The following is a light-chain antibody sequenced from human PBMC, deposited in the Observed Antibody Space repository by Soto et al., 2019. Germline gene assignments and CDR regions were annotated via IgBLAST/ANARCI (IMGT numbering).Light chain of an antibody. V-gene: IGKV1-39*01. CDR2: SAS. CDR3: QQSITAPLT. J-gene: IGKJ4*01. Sequence: DIQMTQSPSSLSASVGDRVTITCRASQSIDNYLNWYQQKSGKATQLLIYSASHLQSRVPSRFSGGGYGTHFILTISSLQPEDSAIYFCQQSITAPLTCGGGTKVEIK. CDR1: QSIDNY.